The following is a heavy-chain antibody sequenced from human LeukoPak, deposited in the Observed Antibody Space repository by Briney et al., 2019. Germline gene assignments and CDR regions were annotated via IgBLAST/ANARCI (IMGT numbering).Heavy chain of an antibody. CDR3: AREILGGRPGRFDS. Sequence: TSETLSLTCSVSGDSLYPHYWNWIRQPPGKGLEWIGFVYAAGATNYSPSLKSRVTIFVDTSKHHFSLRLTSVTAADTAVYYCAREILGGRPGRFDSWGQGILVTVSS. D-gene: IGHD1-26*01. J-gene: IGHJ4*02. CDR1: GDSLYPHY. CDR2: VYAAGAT. V-gene: IGHV4-4*09.